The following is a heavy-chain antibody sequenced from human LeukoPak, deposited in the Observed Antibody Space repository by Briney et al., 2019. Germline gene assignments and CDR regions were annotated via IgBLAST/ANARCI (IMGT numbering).Heavy chain of an antibody. Sequence: SETLSLTCTVSGGSISSSSYYWGWIRQPPGKGLEWIGEINHSGSTNYNPSLKSRVTISVDTSKNQFSLKLSSVTAADTAVYYCARANYDFWSGYYKRNNWFDPWGQGTLVTVSS. CDR1: GGSISSSSYY. J-gene: IGHJ5*02. V-gene: IGHV4-39*07. D-gene: IGHD3-3*01. CDR2: INHSGST. CDR3: ARANYDFWSGYYKRNNWFDP.